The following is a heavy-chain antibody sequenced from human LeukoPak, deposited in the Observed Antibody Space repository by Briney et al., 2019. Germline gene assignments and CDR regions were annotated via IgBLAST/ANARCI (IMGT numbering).Heavy chain of an antibody. J-gene: IGHJ5*02. Sequence: SETLSLTCAVYGGSFSGYYWSWIRQPPGKGLEWIGEINHSGSTNYNPSLKSRVTISVDTSKNQFSLKLSSVTAADTAVYHCARRVGYWSRDWFDPWGQGTLVTVSS. D-gene: IGHD2-15*01. CDR3: ARRVGYWSRDWFDP. V-gene: IGHV4-34*01. CDR2: INHSGST. CDR1: GGSFSGYY.